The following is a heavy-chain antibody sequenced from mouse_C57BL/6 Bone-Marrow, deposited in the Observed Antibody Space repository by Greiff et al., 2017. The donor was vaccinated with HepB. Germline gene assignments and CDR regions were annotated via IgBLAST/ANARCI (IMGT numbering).Heavy chain of an antibody. CDR1: GYTFTSYW. V-gene: IGHV1-50*01. Sequence: QVQLQQPGAELVKPGASVKLSCKASGYTFTSYWMQWVKQRPGQGLEWIGEIDPSDSYTNYNQKFKGKATLTVDTSSSTAYMQLSSLTSEDSAVYYCARYYGRRGGAYWGQGTLVTVSA. J-gene: IGHJ3*01. CDR2: IDPSDSYT. CDR3: ARYYGRRGGAY. D-gene: IGHD1-1*01.